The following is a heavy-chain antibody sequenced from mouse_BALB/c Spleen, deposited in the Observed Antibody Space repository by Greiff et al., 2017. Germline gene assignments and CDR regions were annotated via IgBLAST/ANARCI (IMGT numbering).Heavy chain of an antibody. V-gene: IGHV5-4*02. Sequence: DVMLVESGGGLVKPGGSLKLSCAASGFTFSDYYMYWVRQTPEKRLEWVATISDGGSYTYYPDSVKGRFTISRDNAKNNLYLQMSSLKSEDTAMYYCARDRAMITTSYAMDDWGQGTSVTVSA. CDR3: ARDRAMITTSYAMDD. J-gene: IGHJ4*01. D-gene: IGHD2-4*01. CDR2: ISDGGSYT. CDR1: GFTFSDYY.